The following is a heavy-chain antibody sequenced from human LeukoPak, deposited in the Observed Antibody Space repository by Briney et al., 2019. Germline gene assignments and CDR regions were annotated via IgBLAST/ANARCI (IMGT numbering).Heavy chain of an antibody. CDR1: GGSISSSSYY. J-gene: IGHJ4*02. CDR2: IYYSGST. Sequence: PSETLSLTCTVSGGSISSSSYYWGWIRQPPGKGLEWIGSIYYSGSTYYNPSLKSRVTISVDTSKNQFSLKLSSVTAADTAVYYCARRAGSYSHSYDYWGQGTLVTVSS. D-gene: IGHD2-15*01. V-gene: IGHV4-39*07. CDR3: ARRAGSYSHSYDY.